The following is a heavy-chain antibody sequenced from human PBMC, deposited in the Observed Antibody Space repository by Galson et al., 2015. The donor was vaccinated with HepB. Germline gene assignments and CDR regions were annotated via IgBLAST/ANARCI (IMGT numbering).Heavy chain of an antibody. Sequence: SLRLSCAASGFTFSSYAMSWVRQAPGKGLEWVSGISGSGGSTYYADSVKGRFTISRDNSKNTLYLQMNSLRAEDTAEYYCAKDRGRYLDPGEAFDIWGQGTMVTVSS. CDR3: AKDRGRYLDPGEAFDI. D-gene: IGHD1-26*01. J-gene: IGHJ3*02. CDR1: GFTFSSYA. V-gene: IGHV3-23*01. CDR2: ISGSGGST.